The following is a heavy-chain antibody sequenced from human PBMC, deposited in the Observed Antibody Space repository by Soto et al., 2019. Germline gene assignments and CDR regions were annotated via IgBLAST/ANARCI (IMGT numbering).Heavy chain of an antibody. D-gene: IGHD7-27*01. Sequence: ASLKVSCKASGYTFTTYGFSWVRQAPVQGLEWMGWTSPYNGNTNYAQKFQGRVTLTTDTSKSTAYMELRSLRSDDTAVYYCAGSGSGAAYYYHGLDVWGQGTTVPVSS. CDR2: TSPYNGNT. CDR1: GYTFTTYG. V-gene: IGHV1-18*04. J-gene: IGHJ6*02. CDR3: AGSGSGAAYYYHGLDV.